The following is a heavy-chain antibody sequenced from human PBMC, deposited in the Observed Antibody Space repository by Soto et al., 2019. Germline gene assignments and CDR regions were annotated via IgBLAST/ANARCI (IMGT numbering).Heavy chain of an antibody. Sequence: EVQLVESGGGLVQPGGSLRLSCAASGFTLSPYWMNWVRQAPGKGLEWVANIKQDGSEKYYVDSVKGRFIISRDNAKNSLYLQLNSLRAEHTAVYYCARDGDASGWYHYGMDVWGQGTLVTVSS. V-gene: IGHV3-7*01. CDR3: ARDGDASGWYHYGMDV. J-gene: IGHJ6*02. CDR2: IKQDGSEK. D-gene: IGHD6-19*01. CDR1: GFTLSPYW.